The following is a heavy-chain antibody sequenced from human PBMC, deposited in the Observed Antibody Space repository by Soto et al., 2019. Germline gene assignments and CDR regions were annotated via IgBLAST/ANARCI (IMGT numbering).Heavy chain of an antibody. V-gene: IGHV1-58*02. Sequence: ASVKVSCKASGFTFTSSAMQWVRQARGQRLEWIGWIVVGSGNTNYAQKFQERVTITRDMSTSTAYMELSSLRSEDTAVYYCAAAGGYSSSWYPKWGQGTLVTVSS. CDR2: IVVGSGNT. CDR3: AAAGGYSSSWYPK. D-gene: IGHD6-13*01. CDR1: GFTFTSSA. J-gene: IGHJ4*02.